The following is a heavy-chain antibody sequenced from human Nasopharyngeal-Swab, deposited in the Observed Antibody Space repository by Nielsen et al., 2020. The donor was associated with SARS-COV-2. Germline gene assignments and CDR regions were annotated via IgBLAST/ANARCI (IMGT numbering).Heavy chain of an antibody. Sequence: WIRQPPGKGLEWIGYIYYSGSTNYNPSLKSRVTISVDTSKNQFSLKLSSVTAADTAVYYCARSKKAPFDYWGQGTLVTVSS. V-gene: IGHV4-59*12. CDR2: IYYSGST. J-gene: IGHJ4*02. CDR3: ARSKKAPFDY.